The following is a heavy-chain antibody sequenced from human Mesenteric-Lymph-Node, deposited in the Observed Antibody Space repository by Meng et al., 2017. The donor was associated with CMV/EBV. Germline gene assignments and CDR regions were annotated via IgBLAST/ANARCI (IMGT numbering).Heavy chain of an antibody. Sequence: FNGYYMHWGRQAPGQGLEWMGWINPNSGGTNYAQKFQGRVTMTRDTSISTAYMELSRLRSDDTAVYYCARADCSSTSCQIGDWFDPWGQGTLVTVSS. D-gene: IGHD2-2*01. CDR1: FNGYY. V-gene: IGHV1-2*02. CDR2: INPNSGGT. J-gene: IGHJ5*02. CDR3: ARADCSSTSCQIGDWFDP.